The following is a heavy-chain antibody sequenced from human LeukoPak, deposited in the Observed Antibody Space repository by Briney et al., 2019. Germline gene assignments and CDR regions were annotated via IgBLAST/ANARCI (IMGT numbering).Heavy chain of an antibody. CDR3: AKEIPSKRVGATPHFDY. V-gene: IGHV3-23*01. CDR2: ISGSGGGT. D-gene: IGHD1-26*01. Sequence: PGGSLRLSCAASGFTFTSYTMDWVCQAPGKGLEWVSAISGSGGGTYNADSVKGRFTISRDNSKNTLYLQMNSLRAEDTAVYYCAKEIPSKRVGATPHFDYWGQGTLVTVSS. J-gene: IGHJ4*02. CDR1: GFTFTSYT.